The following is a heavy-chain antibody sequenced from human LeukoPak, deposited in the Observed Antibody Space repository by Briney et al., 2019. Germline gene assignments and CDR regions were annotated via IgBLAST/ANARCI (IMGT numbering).Heavy chain of an antibody. CDR2: IWFDGSNK. D-gene: IGHD6-19*01. Sequence: GGSLRLSCAASGFIFSSYGMHWVRQAPGKGLEWVSIIWFDGSNKYYADPVKGRFTISKDNSKKTLYLHMNGLRVEDTAVYYCARDPGHSGWYGDYWGQGTLVTVSS. CDR3: ARDPGHSGWYGDY. CDR1: GFIFSSYG. V-gene: IGHV3-33*01. J-gene: IGHJ4*02.